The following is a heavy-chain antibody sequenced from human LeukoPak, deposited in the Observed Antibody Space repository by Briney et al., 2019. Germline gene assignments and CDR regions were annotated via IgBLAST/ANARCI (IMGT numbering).Heavy chain of an antibody. CDR3: ARGGGGFDY. V-gene: IGHV4-39*07. J-gene: IGHJ4*02. D-gene: IGHD3-10*01. Sequence: SETLSLTCTVSGGSISSSSYYWGWIRQPPGKGLEWIGSIYYSGSTYYNPSLKSRVTISVDTSKNQFSLKLSSVTAADTAVYYCARGGGGFDYWGQGTLVTVSS. CDR2: IYYSGST. CDR1: GGSISSSSYY.